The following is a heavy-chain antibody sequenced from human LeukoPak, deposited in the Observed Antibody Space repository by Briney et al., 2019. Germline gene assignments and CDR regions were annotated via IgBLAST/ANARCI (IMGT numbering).Heavy chain of an antibody. J-gene: IGHJ6*03. V-gene: IGHV3-30*02. CDR1: GFIFRSFG. CDR3: AKDASYYYYYMDV. CDR2: IEYDGNDK. Sequence: GGSLRLSCTASGFIFRSFGMHWVRQAPGKGLEWVAFIEYDGNDKKYADSVNGRFTVSRDNSKNTLYLQINSPRTEDTAVYYCAKDASYYYYYMDVWGKGTTVTISS.